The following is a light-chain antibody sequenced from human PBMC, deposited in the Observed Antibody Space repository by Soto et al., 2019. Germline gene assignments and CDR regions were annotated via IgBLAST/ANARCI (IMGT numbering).Light chain of an antibody. CDR1: QSVSSN. CDR3: QQYNNWPPWT. V-gene: IGKV3-15*01. CDR2: GAS. Sequence: EIVMTQSPATLSVSPGERATLSCRASQSVSSNLAWYQQKPGQAPRLLIYGASTRATGIPARFSGSGSGTEFTITLSSLPSEDFAVYYWQQYNNWPPWTIGQGTKVEIK. J-gene: IGKJ1*01.